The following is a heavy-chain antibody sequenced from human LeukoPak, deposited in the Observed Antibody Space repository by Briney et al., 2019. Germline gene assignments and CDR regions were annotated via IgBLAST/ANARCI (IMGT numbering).Heavy chain of an antibody. CDR2: ISGSGGST. D-gene: IGHD2-2*01. J-gene: IGHJ4*02. CDR3: AKRYCSSTSCSSFDY. V-gene: IGHV3-23*01. Sequence: GGSLRLSCAASGFTFSSYAMSWVRQAPGKGLEWVSAISGSGGSTYYADSVKGRFTISRDNSKNTLYLQMNSLRAGDTAVYHCAKRYCSSTSCSSFDYWGQGTLVTVSS. CDR1: GFTFSSYA.